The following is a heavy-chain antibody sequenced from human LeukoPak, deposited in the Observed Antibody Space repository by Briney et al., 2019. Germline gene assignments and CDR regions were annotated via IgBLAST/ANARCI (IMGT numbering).Heavy chain of an antibody. CDR3: ARGPLTVTTPYYFDY. CDR1: GYTLTELS. J-gene: IGHJ4*02. CDR2: FDPEDGET. Sequence: ASVKVSCKVSGYTLTELSMHWVRQAPGKGLEWMGGFDPEDGETIYAQKFQGRVTMTRNTSISTAYMELSSLRSEDTAVYYCARGPLTVTTPYYFDYWGQGTLVTVSS. D-gene: IGHD4-17*01. V-gene: IGHV1-24*01.